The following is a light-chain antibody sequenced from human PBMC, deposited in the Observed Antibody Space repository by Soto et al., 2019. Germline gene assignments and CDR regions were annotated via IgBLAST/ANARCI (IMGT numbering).Light chain of an antibody. CDR3: LQDYNYPWT. J-gene: IGKJ1*01. Sequence: AIQMTQSPSSLSASVGERVTITCRASQGIRTDLGWYQQKPGKAPKLLIYAASSLQSGVPSRFSGSGSGTDFTLTISSLQPEDFATYYCLQDYNYPWTFGQGTKVEIK. CDR2: AAS. CDR1: QGIRTD. V-gene: IGKV1-6*01.